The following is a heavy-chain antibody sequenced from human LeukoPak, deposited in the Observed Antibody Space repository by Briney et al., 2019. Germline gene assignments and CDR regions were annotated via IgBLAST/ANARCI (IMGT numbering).Heavy chain of an antibody. CDR3: ARGERDTAISY. CDR1: GGSFSGYY. D-gene: IGHD5-18*01. V-gene: IGHV4-34*01. Sequence: PSETLSLTCAVYGGSFSGYYWSWIRQPPGKGLEWIGEINHSGSTNYNLSLKSRVTISVDTSKNQFSLKLSSVPAADTAVYYCARGERDTAISYWGQGTLVTVSS. J-gene: IGHJ4*02. CDR2: INHSGST.